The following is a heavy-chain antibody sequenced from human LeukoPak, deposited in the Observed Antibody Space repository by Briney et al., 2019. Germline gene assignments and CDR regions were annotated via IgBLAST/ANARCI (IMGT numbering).Heavy chain of an antibody. J-gene: IGHJ4*02. V-gene: IGHV1-69*04. Sequence: ASVKVSCKASGGTFSSYAIIWVRQAPGQGLEWMGRIIPILGIATYAQKFQGRVTITADKSTSTAYMELSSLRSEDTAVYYCARERPAMTTVVFDYWGQGTLVTVSS. CDR3: ARERPAMTTVVFDY. CDR1: GGTFSSYA. D-gene: IGHD4-17*01. CDR2: IIPILGIA.